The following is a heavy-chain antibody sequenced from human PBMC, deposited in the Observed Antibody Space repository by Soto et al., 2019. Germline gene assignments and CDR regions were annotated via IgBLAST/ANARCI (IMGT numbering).Heavy chain of an antibody. J-gene: IGHJ6*02. CDR2: IGSSSTYT. V-gene: IGHV3-21*01. CDR1: GFTFSSYN. Sequence: PGGSLRLSCAASGFTFSSYNVNWVRQAPGKGLEWVSSIGSSSTYTYYADSLKGRLIISRDNAKNSVYLQINSLRAEGTAVYYCARDQVGMDVWGQGTPVTVSS. CDR3: ARDQVGMDV.